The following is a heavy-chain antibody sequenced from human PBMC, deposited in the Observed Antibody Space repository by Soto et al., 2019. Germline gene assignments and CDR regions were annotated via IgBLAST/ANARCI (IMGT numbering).Heavy chain of an antibody. J-gene: IGHJ5*02. CDR3: AREEGLLNWFDP. Sequence: EVQLVESGGGLVQPGGSLRLSCAASGFTFSSYSMNWVRQAPGKGLEWVSYISSSGSTIYYADSVKGRFTISRDNAKNSLYLQMNSLRAEDTTVYYCAREEGLLNWFDPWGQGTLVTVSS. D-gene: IGHD1-26*01. CDR1: GFTFSSYS. V-gene: IGHV3-48*01. CDR2: ISSSGSTI.